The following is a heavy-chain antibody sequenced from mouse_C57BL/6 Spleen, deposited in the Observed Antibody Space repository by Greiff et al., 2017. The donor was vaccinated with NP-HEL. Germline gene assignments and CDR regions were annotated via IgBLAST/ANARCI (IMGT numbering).Heavy chain of an antibody. Sequence: EVMLVESGGGLVQPGGSLRLSCAASGFTFTDYYMSWVRQPPRKALEWLGFIRNQANGYTTVYSASVEGRFTISRDSSQSILYLQLNALRAEDSATDYCARLYFYGSSSWFAYWCEGTLVTLSA. CDR1: GFTFTDYY. CDR3: ARLYFYGSSSWFAY. CDR2: IRNQANGYTT. D-gene: IGHD1-1*01. J-gene: IGHJ3*01. V-gene: IGHV7-3*01.